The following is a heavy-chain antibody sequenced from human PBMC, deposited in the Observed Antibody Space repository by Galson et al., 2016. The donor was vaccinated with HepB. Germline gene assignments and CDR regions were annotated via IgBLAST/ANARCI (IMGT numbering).Heavy chain of an antibody. CDR2: IYYSGTT. CDR3: ARGVPPLPGYSSSWYIEY. Sequence: PLSLTCTVSGDSISGGHYYWTWIRQLPGKGLEWIGYIYYSGTTYHNPSLKGRVTISVDTSKNQFSLKLTSLTAADTAVYFCARGVPPLPGYSSSWYIEYWGQGTLVTVSS. J-gene: IGHJ4*02. V-gene: IGHV4-31*03. D-gene: IGHD6-13*01. CDR1: GDSISGGHYY.